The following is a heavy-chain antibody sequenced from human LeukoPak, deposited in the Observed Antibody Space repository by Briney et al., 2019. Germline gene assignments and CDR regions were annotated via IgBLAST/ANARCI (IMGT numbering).Heavy chain of an antibody. CDR2: ISSSSSYI. CDR1: GFTFSSYS. Sequence: GGSLRLSCAASGFTFSSYSMNWVRQAPGKGLEWVSSISSSSSYIYYADSVKGRFTISRDNAKNSLYLQMNSLRAEDTAVYYCARGRAVVVPAAIPEDAFDIWGQGTMVTVSS. D-gene: IGHD2-2*02. CDR3: ARGRAVVVPAAIPEDAFDI. J-gene: IGHJ3*02. V-gene: IGHV3-21*01.